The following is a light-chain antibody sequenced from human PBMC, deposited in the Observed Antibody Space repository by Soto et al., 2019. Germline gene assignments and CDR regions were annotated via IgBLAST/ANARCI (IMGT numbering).Light chain of an antibody. Sequence: DIQMTQSPSSLSASVGDRVTITCRASQSISSYLNWYQQKPGKAPKLLIYAASSLQSWVPSRFSGSGSGTDFTLTNSSLQPEDFATYYCQQSYSTPSWTFGQGTKVDNK. CDR3: QQSYSTPSWT. J-gene: IGKJ1*01. V-gene: IGKV1-39*01. CDR1: QSISSY. CDR2: AAS.